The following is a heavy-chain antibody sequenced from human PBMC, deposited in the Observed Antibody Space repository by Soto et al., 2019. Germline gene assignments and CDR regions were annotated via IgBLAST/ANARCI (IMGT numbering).Heavy chain of an antibody. CDR2: IYHSGST. V-gene: IGHV4-38-2*01. J-gene: IGHJ5*02. Sequence: SETLSLTCAVSGYSISSGYYWGWIRQPPRKGLEWIGSIYHSGSTYYNPSLKSRVTISVDTSKNQFSLKLSSVTAADTAVYYCARVGPWVPYYYDSSPYTFESWFDPWGQGTLVTVS. CDR1: GYSISSGYY. CDR3: ARVGPWVPYYYDSSPYTFESWFDP. D-gene: IGHD3-22*01.